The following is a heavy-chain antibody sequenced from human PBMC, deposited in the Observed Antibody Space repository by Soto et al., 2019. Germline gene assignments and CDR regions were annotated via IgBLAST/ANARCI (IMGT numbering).Heavy chain of an antibody. D-gene: IGHD2-21*02. CDR2: IYYSGST. CDR1: GGSISSYY. Sequence: SETLSLTCTVSGGSISSYYWSWIRQPPGKGLEWIGYIYYSGSTNYNPSLKSRVTISVDTSKNQFSLKLSSVTAADTAVYYCARAFRGYCGGDCYSYHWFDPWGQGTLVTVSS. J-gene: IGHJ5*02. CDR3: ARAFRGYCGGDCYSYHWFDP. V-gene: IGHV4-59*01.